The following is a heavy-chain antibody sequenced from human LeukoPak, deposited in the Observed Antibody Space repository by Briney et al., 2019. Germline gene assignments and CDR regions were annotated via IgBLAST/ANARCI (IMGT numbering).Heavy chain of an antibody. CDR2: IKNDGSDK. CDR3: VNLGYSD. V-gene: IGHV3-7*01. CDR1: GFSFSAAW. Sequence: GGSLRLSCEASGFSFSAAWMTWVRQTPGKGLEWVATIKNDGSDKYYVDSVKGRFTLSRDNAKNLVYLQMNSLRVEDTAVYYCVNLGYSDGGQGTLVTVSS. D-gene: IGHD5-12*01. J-gene: IGHJ4*02.